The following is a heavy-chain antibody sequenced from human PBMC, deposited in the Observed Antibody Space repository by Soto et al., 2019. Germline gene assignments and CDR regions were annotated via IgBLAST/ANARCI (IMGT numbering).Heavy chain of an antibody. J-gene: IGHJ4*02. D-gene: IGHD6-6*01. CDR3: AKEMYPRTVLDSSSPWGDY. CDR1: GFTFSDYG. CDR2: MSYAGTYK. V-gene: IGHV3-30*18. Sequence: LRLSCAVSGFTFSDYGMHWVRQAPGKGLEWVAVMSYAGTYKYYADSVKGRFTISRDLSGNTLFLQMNSLRLEDTAVYFCAKEMYPRTVLDSSSPWGDYWGQGTLVTVSS.